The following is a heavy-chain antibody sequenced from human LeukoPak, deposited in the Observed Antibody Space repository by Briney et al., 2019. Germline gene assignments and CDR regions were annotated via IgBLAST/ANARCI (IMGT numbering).Heavy chain of an antibody. V-gene: IGHV4-30-4*01. CDR1: GGSISSGDYY. J-gene: IGHJ4*02. D-gene: IGHD2-15*01. CDR2: IYYSGST. CDR3: ARGYCSGGSCLFDY. Sequence: SETLSLTCTVSGGSISSGDYYWSWIRQPPGKGLEWIGYIYYSGSTYYNPSLKSRVTISVDTSKNQFSLKLSSVTAADTAVYYCARGYCSGGSCLFDYWGQGTLVTVSS.